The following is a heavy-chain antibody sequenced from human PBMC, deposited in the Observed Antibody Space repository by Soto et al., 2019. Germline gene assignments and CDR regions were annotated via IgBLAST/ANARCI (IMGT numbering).Heavy chain of an antibody. Sequence: GASVKVSCKVSGYTLTELSMHWVRQAPGKGLEWMGGFDPEDGETIYAQKFQGRVTMTADEPTSTAYMELSSLRSEDTAVYYCARLLEWPAGDWFDPWGQGTLVTVSS. CDR3: ARLLEWPAGDWFDP. V-gene: IGHV1-24*01. D-gene: IGHD3-3*01. J-gene: IGHJ5*02. CDR2: FDPEDGET. CDR1: GYTLTELS.